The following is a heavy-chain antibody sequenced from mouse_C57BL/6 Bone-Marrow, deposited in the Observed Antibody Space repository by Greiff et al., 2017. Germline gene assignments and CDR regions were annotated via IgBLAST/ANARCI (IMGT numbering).Heavy chain of an antibody. Sequence: EVMLVESGGGLVKPGGSLKLSCAASGFTFSSYAMSWVRQTPEKRLEWVATISDGGSYTYYPDNVKGRFTIFRDNAKNNLYLQMSHLKSEDTAMYYCARVYYYAMDYWGQGTSVTVSS. V-gene: IGHV5-4*03. CDR3: ARVYYYAMDY. CDR1: GFTFSSYA. CDR2: ISDGGSYT. J-gene: IGHJ4*01.